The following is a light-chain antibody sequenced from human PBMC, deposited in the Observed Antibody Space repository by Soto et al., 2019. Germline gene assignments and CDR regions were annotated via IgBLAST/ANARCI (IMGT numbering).Light chain of an antibody. Sequence: QFVLTQPASVSGSPGQSITISCTGSSSAVGSYRFVSWYQHHPGKVPKLIIYEGGKRPSGVSNRFSGSEPGNTASLTISGLQAEDEADYYCGSSAPSRTFVFGTGTKVTV. CDR1: SSAVGSYRF. J-gene: IGLJ1*01. V-gene: IGLV2-23*01. CDR2: EGG. CDR3: GSSAPSRTFV.